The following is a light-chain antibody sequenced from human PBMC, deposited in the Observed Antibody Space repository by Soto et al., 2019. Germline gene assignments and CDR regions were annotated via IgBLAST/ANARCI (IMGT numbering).Light chain of an antibody. CDR2: GAS. J-gene: IGKJ5*01. CDR3: QQGYNSPAT. Sequence: DIQMTQYPSVLSASVVDRVTFTCRASQSIGKHLNWYQQKPAKAPKFLIYGASTLQSGVPSRFTGSGSGTDFTLTVNSLQAEDFAIYYCQQGYNSPATFAQGTRLEIK. CDR1: QSIGKH. V-gene: IGKV1-39*01.